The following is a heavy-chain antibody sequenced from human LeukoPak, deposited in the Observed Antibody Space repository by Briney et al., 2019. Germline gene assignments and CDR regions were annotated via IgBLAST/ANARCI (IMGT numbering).Heavy chain of an antibody. J-gene: IGHJ3*02. CDR2: ISGGSGTI. Sequence: GGSLRLSCAASGFTFNTYSMNWVRQAPGKGLEWVSYISGGSGTIYYADSVKGRFTISRDNSKNTLYLQMNSLRAEDTAVYYCAIFADAFDIWGQGTMVTVSS. V-gene: IGHV3-48*01. CDR3: AIFADAFDI. CDR1: GFTFNTYS.